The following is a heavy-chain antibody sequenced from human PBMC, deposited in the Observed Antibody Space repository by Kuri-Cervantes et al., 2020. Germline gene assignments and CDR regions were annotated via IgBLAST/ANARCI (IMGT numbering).Heavy chain of an antibody. Sequence: GGSLRLSCAASEFTFSSYGMHWVRQAPGKGLEWVAVISYDGSNKYYADSVKGRFTISRDNSKNTLYLQMNGLRAEDTAVYYCAREDIVVVPAAILGYGGMDVWGQGTTVTVSS. CDR3: AREDIVVVPAAILGYGGMDV. V-gene: IGHV3-30*03. CDR1: EFTFSSYG. J-gene: IGHJ6*02. D-gene: IGHD2-2*02. CDR2: ISYDGSNK.